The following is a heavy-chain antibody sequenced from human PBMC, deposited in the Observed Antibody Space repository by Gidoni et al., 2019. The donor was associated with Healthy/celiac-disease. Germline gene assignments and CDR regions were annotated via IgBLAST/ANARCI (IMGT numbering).Heavy chain of an antibody. CDR1: GFPLRNAW. V-gene: IGHV3-15*07. D-gene: IGHD2-2*01. Sequence: EVQLVESGGGLVKPGGSLRLSCAASGFPLRNAWMTCVRHAPGKGLEWVGRIKSKTDGGTTDYAAPVKGRFTISRDDSKNTLYRQMNSRKTEDTAVYYCTTDADRRYCSSSRCYRELVFDPWGQGTLVTVSS. J-gene: IGHJ5*02. CDR2: IKSKTDGGTT. CDR3: TTDADRRYCSSSRCYRELVFDP.